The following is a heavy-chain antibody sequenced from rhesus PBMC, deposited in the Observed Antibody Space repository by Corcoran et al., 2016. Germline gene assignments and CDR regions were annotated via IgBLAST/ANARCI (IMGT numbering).Heavy chain of an antibody. Sequence: EVQLVESGGGLAKPGGSLRLSCAASGFTFISYWMNWVRQTPGKGLEGISSINSGGGSTYHEDSGKVRFYISRDKSRNTLSLQMNSLRAEDTAVYYCAKESIAAAGTIAFDFWGQGLRVTVSS. CDR1: GFTFISYW. CDR3: AKESIAAAGTIAFDF. V-gene: IGHV3S42*01. J-gene: IGHJ3*01. CDR2: INSGGGST. D-gene: IGHD6-25*01.